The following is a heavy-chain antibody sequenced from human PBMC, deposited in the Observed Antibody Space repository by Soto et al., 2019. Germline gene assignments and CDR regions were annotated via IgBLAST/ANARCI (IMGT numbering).Heavy chain of an antibody. V-gene: IGHV2-5*02. J-gene: IGHJ6*02. CDR2: IYWDDDK. D-gene: IGHD2-21*02. CDR1: GFSLSTTGVG. Sequence: QITLKESGPTLVKPTQTLTLTCSFSGFSLSTTGVGVGWIRQPPGKALEWLALIYWDDDKRHNPSLNSRLTITKDTSKNQVVLAMTNMDPVDTATYYCVQSRCGGDCLQSYSSHSYYGLDVWGQGTTVTVSS. CDR3: VQSRCGGDCLQSYSSHSYYGLDV.